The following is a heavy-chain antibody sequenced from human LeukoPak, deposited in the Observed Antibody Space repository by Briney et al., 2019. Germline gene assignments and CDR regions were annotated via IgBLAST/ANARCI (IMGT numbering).Heavy chain of an antibody. Sequence: PGGSLRLSCAASGFTFSDYYMSWIRQAPGKGLEWVSYISSSGSTIYYADSVKGRFTISRDNSKNTLYLQMNSLRAEDTAVYYCATPSGSYPLDAFDIWGQGTMVTVSS. CDR1: GFTFSDYY. V-gene: IGHV3-11*01. CDR3: ATPSGSYPLDAFDI. D-gene: IGHD1-26*01. J-gene: IGHJ3*02. CDR2: ISSSGSTI.